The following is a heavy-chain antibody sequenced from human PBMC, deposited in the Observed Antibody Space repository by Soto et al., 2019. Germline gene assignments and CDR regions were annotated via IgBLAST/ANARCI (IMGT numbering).Heavy chain of an antibody. CDR3: VKDRYVDY. CDR2: ISSEGAST. V-gene: IGHV3-64D*06. J-gene: IGHJ4*02. Sequence: SLRLSCAASGFTLSRYGMHWVRQAPGKGLEYVGSISSEGASTYYPDSVKGRFIISRDNSKNTLYLQMSSLRGEDTAVYYCVKDRYVDYWGQGTLVT. CDR1: GFTLSRYG.